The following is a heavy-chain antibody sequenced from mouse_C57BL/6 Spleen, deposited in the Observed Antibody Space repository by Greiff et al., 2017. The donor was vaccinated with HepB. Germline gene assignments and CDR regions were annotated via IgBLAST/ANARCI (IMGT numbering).Heavy chain of an antibody. Sequence: DVKVEESGGGLVKPGGSLKLSCAASGFTFSSYAMSWVRQTPEKRLEWVATISDGGSYTYYPDNVKGRFTISRDNAKNNLYLQMSHLKSEDTAMYYCARDSGAFYGNYVDYWGQGTTLTVSS. V-gene: IGHV5-4*01. CDR2: ISDGGSYT. CDR1: GFTFSSYA. J-gene: IGHJ2*01. CDR3: ARDSGAFYGNYVDY. D-gene: IGHD2-10*01.